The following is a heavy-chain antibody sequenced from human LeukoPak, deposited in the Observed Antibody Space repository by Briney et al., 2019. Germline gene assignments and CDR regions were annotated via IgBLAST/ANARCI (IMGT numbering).Heavy chain of an antibody. CDR3: AKDLRVVKAPDYFDY. CDR1: GFTFSSYA. Sequence: GGSLRLSCAASGFTFSSYAMSWVRQAPGKGLEWVSAISGSGGSTYYADSVKGRSTISRDNSKNTLYLQMNSLRAEDTAVYYCAKDLRVVKAPDYFDYWGQGTLVTVSS. V-gene: IGHV3-23*01. J-gene: IGHJ4*02. D-gene: IGHD3-22*01. CDR2: ISGSGGST.